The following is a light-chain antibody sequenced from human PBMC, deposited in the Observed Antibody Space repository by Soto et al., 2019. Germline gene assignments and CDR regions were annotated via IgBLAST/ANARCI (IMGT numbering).Light chain of an antibody. CDR3: ASWEDSLNGWV. V-gene: IGLV1-44*01. J-gene: IGLJ3*02. Sequence: QSVLTQPPSASGTPGQRVTISCSGSSSNVGSNTVSWYQQLPGTAPKVLIYSDGQRPSGVPDRFSGSRSGSSASLAISGLQSGDEGDYYCASWEDSLNGWVIGGGTKLPVL. CDR2: SDG. CDR1: SSNVGSNT.